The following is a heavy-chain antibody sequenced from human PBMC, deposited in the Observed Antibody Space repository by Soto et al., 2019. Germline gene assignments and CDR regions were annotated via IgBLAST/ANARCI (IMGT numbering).Heavy chain of an antibody. Sequence: QVQLQESGPGLVKPSETLSLTCSVSGGSISRYYCSWVRQPPGKGLEWIGHMHYSGNTRYNPSLKSRGTVSLDPSKNQFSLKLSSVTAADTAVYYCATSTGWPGFDFWGQGTLATVSS. CDR3: ATSTGWPGFDF. CDR1: GGSISRYY. J-gene: IGHJ4*02. D-gene: IGHD2-8*02. CDR2: MHYSGNT. V-gene: IGHV4-59*08.